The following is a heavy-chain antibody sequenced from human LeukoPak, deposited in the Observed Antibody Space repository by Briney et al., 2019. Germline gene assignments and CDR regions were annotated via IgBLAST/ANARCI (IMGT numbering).Heavy chain of an antibody. Sequence: SETLSLTCAVYGGSFSGYYWSWIRQPPGKGLEWIGEINHSGSTNYNPSLKSRVTISVDTSKNQFSLKLSSVTAADTAVYYCARGSGKWLAYNWFDPWGQGTLVTVSS. D-gene: IGHD6-19*01. J-gene: IGHJ5*02. CDR3: ARGSGKWLAYNWFDP. CDR1: GGSFSGYY. CDR2: INHSGST. V-gene: IGHV4-34*01.